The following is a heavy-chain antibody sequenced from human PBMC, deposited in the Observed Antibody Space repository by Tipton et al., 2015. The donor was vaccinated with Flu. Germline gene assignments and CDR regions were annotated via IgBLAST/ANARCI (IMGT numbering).Heavy chain of an antibody. Sequence: SLRLSCTASGFIFSTFSMTWVRQAPGKGLEWVSSISTSSYYINYADSVKGRFTISRDSAKNSLYLQMNSLGVEDTAVYYCTRALDYWGQGTPVTVSS. J-gene: IGHJ4*02. CDR1: GFIFSTFS. V-gene: IGHV3-21*01. CDR3: TRALDY. CDR2: ISTSSYYI.